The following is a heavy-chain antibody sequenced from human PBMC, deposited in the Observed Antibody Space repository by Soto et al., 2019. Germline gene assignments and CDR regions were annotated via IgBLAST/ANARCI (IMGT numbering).Heavy chain of an antibody. CDR1: GFSLSTSGAG. CDR3: AHRYGGNYYLWDFDS. CDR2: ISWKDEK. Sequence: QITLKESGPTLVKPTQTLTVTCTFSGFSLSTSGAGVGWIRQSPGKAPEWLALISWKDEKRYNPGLKSRLTITKDTSKNQVVLTMTDLDPVDTATYFCAHRYGGNYYLWDFDSWGHGTLVTVSS. J-gene: IGHJ4*01. V-gene: IGHV2-5*01. D-gene: IGHD1-26*01.